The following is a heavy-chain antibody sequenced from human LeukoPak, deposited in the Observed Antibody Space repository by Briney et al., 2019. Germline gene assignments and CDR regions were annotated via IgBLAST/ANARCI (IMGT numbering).Heavy chain of an antibody. D-gene: IGHD5-18*01. J-gene: IGHJ3*02. CDR2: ISGSSKYM. CDR1: GFNFKNYW. Sequence: SGGSLRLSCAASGFNFKNYWMHWVRQAPGKGLEWVSSISGSSKYMYYADSVKGRFTISRDNAKNSLYLQVNSLRVEDTAVYYCARVRELIQLLDAFDIWGHGTMVTVSS. V-gene: IGHV3-21*01. CDR3: ARVRELIQLLDAFDI.